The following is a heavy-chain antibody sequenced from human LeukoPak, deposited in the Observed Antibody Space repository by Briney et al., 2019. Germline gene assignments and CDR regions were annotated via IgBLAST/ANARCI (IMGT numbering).Heavy chain of an antibody. Sequence: PGGSLRLSCAASEFTFSSYAMSWVRQAPGKGLEWVAAITGSGTRTYYRDSVRGRFTISRDNSKNTLFLQMIRLRVEDTALYYCARVPRGYDYYGRDVWGQGTTVTVSS. CDR1: EFTFSSYA. CDR2: ITGSGTRT. CDR3: ARVPRGYDYYGRDV. V-gene: IGHV3-23*01. J-gene: IGHJ6*02. D-gene: IGHD3-10*01.